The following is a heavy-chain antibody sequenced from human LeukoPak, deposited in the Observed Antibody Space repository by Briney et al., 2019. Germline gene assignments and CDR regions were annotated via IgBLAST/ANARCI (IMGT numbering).Heavy chain of an antibody. D-gene: IGHD1-7*01. CDR3: ARRWNYGRNYYLDV. J-gene: IGHJ6*03. V-gene: IGHV4-34*01. Sequence: PSETLSLTCAVYGGSFSNYYWSWIRQPPGKGLEWIGEINDRGRTNYNPSLTSRVTVSVDTSKKQFSLRLTSVTATDTAVYYCARRWNYGRNYYLDVWGKGATVSVSS. CDR1: GGSFSNYY. CDR2: INDRGRT.